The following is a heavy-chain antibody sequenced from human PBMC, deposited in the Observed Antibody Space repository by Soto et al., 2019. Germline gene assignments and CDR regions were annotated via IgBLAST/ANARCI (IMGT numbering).Heavy chain of an antibody. CDR3: ASNSDSSSWYVRAFDI. CDR2: INPSGGST. D-gene: IGHD6-13*01. V-gene: IGHV1-46*01. CDR1: GYTFTSYD. J-gene: IGHJ3*02. Sequence: ASVKVSCKASGYTFTSYDMHWVRQAPGQGLEWMGIINPSGGSTSYAQKFQGRVTMTRDTSTSTVYMELSSLRSGDTAVYYCASNSDSSSWYVRAFDIWGQGTMVTVSS.